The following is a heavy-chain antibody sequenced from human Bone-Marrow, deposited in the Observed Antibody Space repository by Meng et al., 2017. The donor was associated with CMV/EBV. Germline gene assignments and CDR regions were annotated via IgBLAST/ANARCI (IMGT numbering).Heavy chain of an antibody. V-gene: IGHV4-59*01. CDR3: ESDGGGYSSSYNNWFEP. Sequence: SETLSLTCTVSGGSISSYYWSWIRQLPGKGLEWLGYTYYSGSTNYNPSLKSRVTIPVDTSKNQFSLKLSSVAAAGTAVYYCESDGGGYSSSYNNWFEPWGQGTLVTVSS. D-gene: IGHD6-13*01. CDR1: GGSISSYY. CDR2: TYYSGST. J-gene: IGHJ5*01.